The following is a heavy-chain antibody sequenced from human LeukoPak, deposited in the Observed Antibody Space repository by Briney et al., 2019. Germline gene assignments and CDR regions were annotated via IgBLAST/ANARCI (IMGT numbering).Heavy chain of an antibody. Sequence: PGGSLRLSCAASGFTFSNYAMSWVRQAPGKGLDWVLGISSGGYSTYYADSVKGRSTISRDNSKNTLYLQMNSLRAEDTAVYYCAKDLTQQLEHFDFWGQGTLATVSS. D-gene: IGHD6-13*01. V-gene: IGHV3-23*01. CDR3: AKDLTQQLEHFDF. J-gene: IGHJ4*02. CDR2: ISSGGYST. CDR1: GFTFSNYA.